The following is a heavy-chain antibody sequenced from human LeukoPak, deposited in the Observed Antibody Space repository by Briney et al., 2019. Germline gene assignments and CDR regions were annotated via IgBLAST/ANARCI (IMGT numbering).Heavy chain of an antibody. CDR2: VYHSGST. CDR3: ARSRYSSSSAPFDY. Sequence: TSETLSLTCAVSGGSISSGGYSWSWIRQPPGKGLEWIGYVYHSGSTYYNPSLKSRVTISVDRSKNQFSLKLSSVTAADTAVYYCARSRYSSSSAPFDYWGQGTLVTVSS. J-gene: IGHJ4*02. D-gene: IGHD6-6*01. CDR1: GGSISSGGYS. V-gene: IGHV4-30-2*01.